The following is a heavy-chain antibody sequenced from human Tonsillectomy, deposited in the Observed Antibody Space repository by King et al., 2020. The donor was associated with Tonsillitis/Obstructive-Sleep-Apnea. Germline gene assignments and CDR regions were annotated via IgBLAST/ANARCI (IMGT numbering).Heavy chain of an antibody. D-gene: IGHD2-2*02. J-gene: IGHJ4*02. CDR2: IYYSGST. CDR3: ARVHCSSTSCYTGEYYFDY. Sequence: VQLQESGPGLVKPSETLSLTCTVSGGSISSYYWSWIRQPPGKGLEWIGYIYYSGSTNYNPSLKSRVTISVDTSKNQFSLKLSSVTAADTAVYYCARVHCSSTSCYTGEYYFDYWGQXTLVTVSS. CDR1: GGSISSYY. V-gene: IGHV4-59*01.